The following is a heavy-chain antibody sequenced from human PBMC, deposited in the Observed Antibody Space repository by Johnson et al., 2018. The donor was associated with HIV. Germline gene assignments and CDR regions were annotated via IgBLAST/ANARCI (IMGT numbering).Heavy chain of an antibody. CDR1: GFTFINYW. D-gene: IGHD6-13*01. CDR3: AREQELIGERAFDI. V-gene: IGHV3-74*01. J-gene: IGHJ3*02. Sequence: VQLVESGGGVVQPGKSLRLSCAASGFTFINYWMHWVRQAPGKGLVWVSRMNADGKSTTYADSVKGRFTISRDNAKNTLYLQMNSLRAEDTAVYYCAREQELIGERAFDIWGQGTMVTVSS. CDR2: MNADGKST.